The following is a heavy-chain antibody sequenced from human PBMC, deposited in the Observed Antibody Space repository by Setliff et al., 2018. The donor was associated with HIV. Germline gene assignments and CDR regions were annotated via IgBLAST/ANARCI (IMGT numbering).Heavy chain of an antibody. D-gene: IGHD1-26*01. Sequence: GGSLRLSCVASKFIFSSYSMSWVRQAPGKGLEWVAVMSTGGGIKICADSVKGRFTISRDNSRNTLFLQMNNLRPEDTATYYCVRDPIEGSPDYFDYWGQGAMVTVSS. CDR1: KFIFSSYS. CDR3: VRDPIEGSPDYFDY. J-gene: IGHJ4*02. CDR2: MSTGGGIK. V-gene: IGHV3-30-3*01.